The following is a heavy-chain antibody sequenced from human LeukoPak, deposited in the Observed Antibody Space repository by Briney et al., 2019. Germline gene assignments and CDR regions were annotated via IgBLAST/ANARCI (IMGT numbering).Heavy chain of an antibody. D-gene: IGHD3-3*01. Sequence: GGSLRLSCAASGFTFSSYAMHWVRQAPGKGLEWVAVISYDGSNKYYADSVKGRFTISRDNSKNTLYPQMNSLRAEDTAVYYCARDLYYDFWSGYLLDYWGQGTLVTVSS. V-gene: IGHV3-30-3*01. CDR2: ISYDGSNK. CDR3: ARDLYYDFWSGYLLDY. J-gene: IGHJ4*02. CDR1: GFTFSSYA.